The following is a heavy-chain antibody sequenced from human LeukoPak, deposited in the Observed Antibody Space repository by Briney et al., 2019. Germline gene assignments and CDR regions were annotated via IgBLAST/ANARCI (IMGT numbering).Heavy chain of an antibody. CDR3: ARDSAVAGLDY. J-gene: IGHJ4*02. CDR1: GYAFTNYG. V-gene: IGHV1-18*01. Sequence: ASVKVSCKASGYAFTNYGISWVRQAPGQGLEWMGWIRTYDANTIYAQQLKGRVTMTTDTSTSTAYMELRSLRYDDTAVYYCARDSAVAGLDYWGQGTLVTVSS. D-gene: IGHD6-19*01. CDR2: IRTYDANT.